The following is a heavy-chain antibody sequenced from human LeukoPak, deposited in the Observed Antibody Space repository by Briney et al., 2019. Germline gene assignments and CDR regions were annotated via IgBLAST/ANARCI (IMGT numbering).Heavy chain of an antibody. J-gene: IGHJ4*02. CDR3: AKDQRSTTVTAHDY. CDR2: ISGSGGST. CDR1: GFTFSSYA. Sequence: GGSLRLSCAASGFTFSSYAMSWVRQAPGKGLEWVSAISGSGGSTYYADSVKGRFNISRDNSKNTLYLQMNSLRAEDTAVYYCAKDQRSTTVTAHDYWGQGTLVTVSS. V-gene: IGHV3-23*01. D-gene: IGHD4-11*01.